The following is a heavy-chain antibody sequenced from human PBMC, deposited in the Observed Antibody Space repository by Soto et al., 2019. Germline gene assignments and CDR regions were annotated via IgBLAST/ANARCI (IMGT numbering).Heavy chain of an antibody. Sequence: GASVKVSCTASGYTFTGYYVHWVRQAPEQGLEWMGWINPNSGGTNYAQKFQGRVTMTRDTSISTAYMELSRLRSDDTAVYYCARDLFPSRLSVATRYYYGMDVWGQGTTVTVSS. CDR3: ARDLFPSRLSVATRYYYGMDV. CDR1: GYTFTGYY. V-gene: IGHV1-2*02. CDR2: INPNSGGT. J-gene: IGHJ6*02. D-gene: IGHD5-12*01.